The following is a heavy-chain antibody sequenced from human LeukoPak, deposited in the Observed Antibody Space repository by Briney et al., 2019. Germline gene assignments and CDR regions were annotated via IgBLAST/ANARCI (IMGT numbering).Heavy chain of an antibody. CDR2: IYNTGTI. J-gene: IGHJ4*02. CDR1: LGSIDLYY. V-gene: IGHV4-59*12. CDR3: ARGGAVAGEFAD. Sequence: NPSETLSLTCSVSLGSIDLYYYSWIRQSPGKGLEWIGYIYNTGTIKYNPSLKSRVTISEDTSKNQLSLTLTSVTAADTAVYYCARGGAVAGEFADWGQGTLVIVSS. D-gene: IGHD6-19*01.